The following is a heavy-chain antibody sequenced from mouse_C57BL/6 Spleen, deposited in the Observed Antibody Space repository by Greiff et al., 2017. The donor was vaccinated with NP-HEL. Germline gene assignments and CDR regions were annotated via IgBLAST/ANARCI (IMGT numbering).Heavy chain of an antibody. CDR3: TRGFYYGNYWYFDV. CDR2: IRNKANNHAT. Sequence: EVKVVESGGGLVQPGGSMKLSCAASGFTFSDAWMDWVRQSPEKGLEWVAEIRNKANNHATYYAESVKGRFTISRDDSKSSVYLQMNSLRAEDTGIDYCTRGFYYGNYWYFDVWGTGTTVTVSS. CDR1: GFTFSDAW. D-gene: IGHD2-1*01. V-gene: IGHV6-6*01. J-gene: IGHJ1*03.